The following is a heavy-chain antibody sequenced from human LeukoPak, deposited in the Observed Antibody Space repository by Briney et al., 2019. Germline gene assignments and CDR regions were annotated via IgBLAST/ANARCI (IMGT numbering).Heavy chain of an antibody. V-gene: IGHV3-11*01. J-gene: IGHJ4*01. CDR1: GFTFSDDY. CDR2: ISSSGDTT. D-gene: IGHD4-17*01. CDR3: ARDPFMTTGWGIDY. Sequence: GGSLRLSCAASGFTFSDDYMNWIRQSPGKGLEWVSYISSSGDTTYYADSVRGRFTISRDNTKNSLYLQMYSLRAEDTAVYYCARDPFMTTGWGIDYWGQGTLVTVSS.